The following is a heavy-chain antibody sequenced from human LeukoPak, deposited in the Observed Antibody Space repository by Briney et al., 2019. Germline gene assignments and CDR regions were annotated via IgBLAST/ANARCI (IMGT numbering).Heavy chain of an antibody. CDR1: GFTVINYA. Sequence: GGSLRLSCAASGFTVINYAMNWVRQAPGKGLEWVSTIRESSGDTYYEDSVKGRFTIYRDTSRNTVYLQMNNLRVEDTAVYFCAKRPISGDDKSFDYWGQGLLVTVSS. CDR2: IRESSGDT. D-gene: IGHD2-21*01. V-gene: IGHV3-23*01. J-gene: IGHJ4*02. CDR3: AKRPISGDDKSFDY.